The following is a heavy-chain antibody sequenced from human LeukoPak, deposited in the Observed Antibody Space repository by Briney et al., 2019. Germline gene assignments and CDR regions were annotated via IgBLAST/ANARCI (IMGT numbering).Heavy chain of an antibody. V-gene: IGHV4-31*03. CDR1: GGSISSGGYY. CDR2: IYYSGSA. Sequence: SQTLSLTCTVSGGSISSGGYYWSWIRQHPGKGLEWIGYIYYSGSAYYNPSLKSRVTISVDTSKNQFSLKLSSVTAADTAVYYCARDGHTYGSGSSWGQGTLVTVSS. J-gene: IGHJ5*02. D-gene: IGHD3-10*01. CDR3: ARDGHTYGSGSS.